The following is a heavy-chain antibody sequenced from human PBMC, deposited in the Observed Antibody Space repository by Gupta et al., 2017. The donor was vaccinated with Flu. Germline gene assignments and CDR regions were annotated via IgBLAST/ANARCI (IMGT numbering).Heavy chain of an antibody. V-gene: IGHV2-5*02. CDR2: IYWDDDK. D-gene: IGHD3-9*01. CDR3: AHTIHSDINFQH. J-gene: IGHJ1*01. Sequence: HISLKESGPPLVKPTQTLTLTCTFSGFSLSTSGVGVGWIRQPPGKALEWLALIYWDDDKRYSPSLKSRLTITKDTSKNQVVLTMTNMDPVDTATYYCAHTIHSDINFQHWGQGTLVTVSS. CDR1: GFSLSTSGVG.